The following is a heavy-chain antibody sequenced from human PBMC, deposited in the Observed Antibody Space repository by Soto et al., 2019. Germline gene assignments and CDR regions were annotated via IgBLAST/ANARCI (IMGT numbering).Heavy chain of an antibody. J-gene: IGHJ4*02. V-gene: IGHV1-46*01. CDR3: ARDHSPYYYDSSGYFDY. CDR2: INPSGGST. CDR1: GYTFTSYY. Sequence: ASVKVSCKASGYTFTSYYMHWVRQAPGQGLEWMGIINPSGGSTSYAQKFQGRVTMTRDTSTSTVYMELSSLRSEDTAVYYCARDHSPYYYDSSGYFDYWGQGALVTVS. D-gene: IGHD3-22*01.